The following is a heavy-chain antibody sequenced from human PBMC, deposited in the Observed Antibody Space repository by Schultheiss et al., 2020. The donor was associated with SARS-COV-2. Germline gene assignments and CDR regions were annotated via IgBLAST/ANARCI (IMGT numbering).Heavy chain of an antibody. V-gene: IGHV3-11*01. Sequence: GGSLRLSCAASGFTVSSNYMSWIRQAPGKGLEWVSYISSSGSTIYYADSVKGRFTISRDNAKNSLYLQMNSLRAEDTAVYYCARISQGSWFSWFDPWGQGTLVTVSS. CDR2: ISSSGSTI. D-gene: IGHD6-13*01. CDR3: ARISQGSWFSWFDP. J-gene: IGHJ5*02. CDR1: GFTVSSNY.